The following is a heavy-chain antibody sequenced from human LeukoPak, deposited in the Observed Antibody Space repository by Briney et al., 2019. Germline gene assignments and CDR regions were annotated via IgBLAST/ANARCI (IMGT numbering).Heavy chain of an antibody. J-gene: IGHJ4*02. D-gene: IGHD1-14*01. Sequence: PGESLKSSCKTSGYSFTTDWIGWVRQMPGKGLEWMGLIFPGDSETRYSPSFQGHVTISADKSISTAYLHWSSLRASDTAKYYCAKVTGATFYFDDWGQGTMVTVSS. CDR2: IFPGDSET. CDR3: AKVTGATFYFDD. V-gene: IGHV5-51*01. CDR1: GYSFTTDW.